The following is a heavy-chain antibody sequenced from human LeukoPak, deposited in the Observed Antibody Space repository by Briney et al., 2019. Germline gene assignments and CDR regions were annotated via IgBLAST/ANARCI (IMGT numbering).Heavy chain of an antibody. CDR2: FYHSGST. J-gene: IGHJ4*02. CDR3: AKKGGRFWSGDDLEY. V-gene: IGHV4-59*03. CDR1: GGSIRSYS. Sequence: SETLPLTFRVSGGSIRSYSCSCIRQPPGKGLEWIGYFYHSGSTNYNSSLMGRATISIDTSNNQIYLKLSSVTAADTAVYYCAKKGGRFWSGDDLEYWGQGTLVIVSS. D-gene: IGHD3-3*01.